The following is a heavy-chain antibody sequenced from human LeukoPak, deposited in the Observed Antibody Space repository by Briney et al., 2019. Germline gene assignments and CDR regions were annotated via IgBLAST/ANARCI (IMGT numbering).Heavy chain of an antibody. D-gene: IGHD5-24*01. CDR3: ARGDGYNFSDY. Sequence: PSETLSLTRTVSGYSISSGYYWGWIRQPPGKGLEWIGSIYHSGSTYYNPSLKSRVTISVDTSKNQFSLKLSSVTAADTAVYYCARGDGYNFSDYWGQGTLVTVSS. V-gene: IGHV4-38-2*02. CDR1: GYSISSGYY. J-gene: IGHJ4*02. CDR2: IYHSGST.